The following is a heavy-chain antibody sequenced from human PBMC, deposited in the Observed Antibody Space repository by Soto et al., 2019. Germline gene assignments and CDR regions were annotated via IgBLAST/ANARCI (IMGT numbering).Heavy chain of an antibody. CDR3: ARDRIESGYPEYFQH. Sequence: EVQLVESGGGLIQPGGSLRLSCAASGFTVSSNDMSWVRQAPGKGLEWVSVIYSGGSTYYADSVKGRFTISRDNSKNTLYLQMNSLRAEDTAVYYSARDRIESGYPEYFQHWGQGTLVTVSS. CDR1: GFTVSSND. J-gene: IGHJ1*01. CDR2: IYSGGST. D-gene: IGHD3-22*01. V-gene: IGHV3-53*01.